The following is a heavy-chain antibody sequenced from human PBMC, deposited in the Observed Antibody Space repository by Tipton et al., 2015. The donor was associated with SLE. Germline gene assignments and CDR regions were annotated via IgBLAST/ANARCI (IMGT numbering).Heavy chain of an antibody. CDR1: GGSFSGYY. Sequence: TLSLTCADYGGSFSGYYWSWICQHPGKGLECIGVINHSGSTNYNPSLKSRVTISVDTSKNQFSLKLSSVTAADTAVYYCARDDRVVVVPAAMGFLYGMDVWGQGTTVTVSS. V-gene: IGHV4-34*01. CDR2: INHSGST. CDR3: ARDDRVVVVPAAMGFLYGMDV. J-gene: IGHJ6*02. D-gene: IGHD2-2*01.